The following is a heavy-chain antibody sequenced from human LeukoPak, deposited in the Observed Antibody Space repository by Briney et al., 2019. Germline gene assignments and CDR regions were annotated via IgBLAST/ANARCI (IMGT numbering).Heavy chain of an antibody. V-gene: IGHV3-7*01. CDR1: GFTFSGYW. CDR2: IKQDGSEK. CDR3: AREGYGLDAFDI. Sequence: PGGSLRLSCAASGFTFSGYWMSWVRQAPGKGLEWVANIKQDGSEKYYVDSVKGRFTISRDNAKNSLYLQMNSLRAEDTAVYYCAREGYGLDAFDIWGQGTMVTVSS. J-gene: IGHJ3*02. D-gene: IGHD6-13*01.